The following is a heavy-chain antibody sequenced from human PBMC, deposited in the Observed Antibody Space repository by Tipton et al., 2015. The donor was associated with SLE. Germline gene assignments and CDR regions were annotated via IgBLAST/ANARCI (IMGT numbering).Heavy chain of an antibody. CDR1: GGSFSGYY. V-gene: IGHV4-34*01. Sequence: GLVKPSETLSLTCAVYGGSFSGYYWSWIRQPPGKGLKWIGEINHSGSTNYNPSLKSRVTISVDTSKNQFSLKLSSVTAADTAVYYCARVQAYYDFWSGYSPPEYFQHWGQGTLVTVSS. J-gene: IGHJ1*01. CDR3: ARVQAYYDFWSGYSPPEYFQH. CDR2: INHSGST. D-gene: IGHD3-3*01.